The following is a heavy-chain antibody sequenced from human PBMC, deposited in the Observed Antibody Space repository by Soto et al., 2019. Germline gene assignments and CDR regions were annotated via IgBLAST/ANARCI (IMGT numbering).Heavy chain of an antibody. CDR3: AAWAGSNYRLDGMDV. V-gene: IGHV1-58*01. CDR2: IVVGSGNT. Sequence: QMQLVQSGPEVKKPGTSVKVSCKASGFTFTSSAVQWVRQARGQRLEWIGWIVVGSGNTNYAQKFQERVTITRDMSTSTAYMELSSLRSEDTAVYYGAAWAGSNYRLDGMDVWGQGTTVTVSS. J-gene: IGHJ6*02. D-gene: IGHD4-4*01. CDR1: GFTFTSSA.